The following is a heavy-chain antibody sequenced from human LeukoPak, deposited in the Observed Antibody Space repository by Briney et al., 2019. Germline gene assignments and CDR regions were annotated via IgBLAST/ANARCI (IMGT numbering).Heavy chain of an antibody. CDR2: IIPILGIA. D-gene: IGHD6-6*01. V-gene: IGHV1-69*04. CDR1: GGTFSSYA. J-gene: IGHJ5*02. Sequence: PVKVSCKASGGTFSSYAIHWVRQAPGQGLVWMGRIIPILGIANYAQKFQGRVTITADKSTSTAYMELSSLRSEDTAVYYCARHIAARPDWFDPWGQGTLVTVSS. CDR3: ARHIAARPDWFDP.